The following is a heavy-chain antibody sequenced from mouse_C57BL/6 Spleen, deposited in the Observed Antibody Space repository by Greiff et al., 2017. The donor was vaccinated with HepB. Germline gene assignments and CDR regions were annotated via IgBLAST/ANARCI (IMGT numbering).Heavy chain of an antibody. V-gene: IGHV5-4*03. D-gene: IGHD3-2*01. CDR3: ARAKTARSHYFDY. CDR2: ISDGGSYT. CDR1: GFTFSSYA. J-gene: IGHJ2*01. Sequence: DVMLVESGGGLVKPGGSLKLSCAASGFTFSSYAMSWVRQTPEKRLEWVATISDGGSYTYYPDNVKGRCTISRDNAKNNLYLQMSHLKSEDTAMYYCARAKTARSHYFDYWGQGTTLTVSS.